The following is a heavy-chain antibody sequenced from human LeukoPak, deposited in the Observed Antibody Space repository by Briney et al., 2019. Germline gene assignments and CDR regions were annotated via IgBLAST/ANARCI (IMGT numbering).Heavy chain of an antibody. CDR3: AVLFY. J-gene: IGHJ4*02. Sequence: SETLSLTCTVSGGSISSYYWSWVRQPPGKGPEWIGEIYHSGSTNYNPSLKSRVTISVDKSKNQFSLKLSSVTAADTAVYYCAVLFYWGQGTLVTVSS. V-gene: IGHV4-4*02. CDR2: IYHSGST. CDR1: GGSISSYY. D-gene: IGHD2-21*01.